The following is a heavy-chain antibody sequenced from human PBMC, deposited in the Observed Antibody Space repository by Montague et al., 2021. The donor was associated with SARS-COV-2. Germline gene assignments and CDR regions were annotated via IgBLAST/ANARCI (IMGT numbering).Heavy chain of an antibody. V-gene: IGHV3-23*01. CDR3: AKDPIPGGWNPYYFDF. Sequence: SLRLSCAASGFTFRNYAMTWVRCAPGKGLEWVSPICDSGSKTHYADSVQGRFTISRDNSKNTLSLEMNSLQVDDTAIYYCAKDPIPGGWNPYYFDFWGQGTLVTVSS. D-gene: IGHD1-1*01. CDR1: GFTFRNYA. CDR2: ICDSGSKT. J-gene: IGHJ4*02.